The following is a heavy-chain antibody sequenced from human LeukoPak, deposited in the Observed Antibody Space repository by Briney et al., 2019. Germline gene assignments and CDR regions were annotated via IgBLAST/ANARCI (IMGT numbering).Heavy chain of an antibody. Sequence: PSETLSLTCAVHGGFNGYHWSWIRQSPGKGLEWIGEITYNGVTNYNPSLKVTISVDTSKSLFSLKLSSVTAADTAVYFCTRSGLTGMRTYPRTPSYYYGMDVWGQGTAVTVPS. D-gene: IGHD1/OR15-1a*01. J-gene: IGHJ6*02. CDR3: TRSGLTGMRTYPRTPSYYYGMDV. V-gene: IGHV4-34*01. CDR1: GGFNGYH. CDR2: ITYNGVT.